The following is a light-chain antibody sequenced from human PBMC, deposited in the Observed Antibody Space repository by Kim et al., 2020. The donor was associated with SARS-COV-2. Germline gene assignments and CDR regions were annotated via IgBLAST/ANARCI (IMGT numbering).Light chain of an antibody. CDR1: SIGGKD. CDR2: RDT. CDR3: QVWDSRTVV. Sequence: SVAPGQTAIIPWAGDSIGGKDVSWYQQKTGQAPVVVIKRDTNRPSGIPDRFSGSNSGNTATLTITGAQVGDEADYYCQVWDSRTVVFGGGTQLTVL. V-gene: IGLV3-9*01. J-gene: IGLJ3*02.